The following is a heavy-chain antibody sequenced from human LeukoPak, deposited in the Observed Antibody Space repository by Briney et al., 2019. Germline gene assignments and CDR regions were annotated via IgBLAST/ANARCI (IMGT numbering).Heavy chain of an antibody. V-gene: IGHV3-21*01. D-gene: IGHD2-2*01. J-gene: IGHJ4*02. Sequence: PGGSLRLSCVASGFTFSSYGMHWVRQAPGKGLEWVSSISSSSSYIYYADSVKGRFTISRDNAKNSLYLQMNSLRAEDTAVYYCARRYCSSTSCYDTPFDYWGQGTLVTVSS. CDR2: ISSSSSYI. CDR3: ARRYCSSTSCYDTPFDY. CDR1: GFTFSSYG.